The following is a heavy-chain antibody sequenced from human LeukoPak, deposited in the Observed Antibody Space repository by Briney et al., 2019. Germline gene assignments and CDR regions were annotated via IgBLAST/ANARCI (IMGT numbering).Heavy chain of an antibody. CDR1: GGSFSGYY. D-gene: IGHD2-2*01. V-gene: IGHV4-34*01. CDR2: INHNGST. Sequence: SETLSLTCAVYGGSFSGYYWSWIRQPPGKGLEWIGEINHNGSTNYNPSLKSRVTISVDTSKNQFSLKLSSVTAADTAVYYCARGGTVLGYCSSTSCYGNDYWGQGTLVTVSS. J-gene: IGHJ4*02. CDR3: ARGGTVLGYCSSTSCYGNDY.